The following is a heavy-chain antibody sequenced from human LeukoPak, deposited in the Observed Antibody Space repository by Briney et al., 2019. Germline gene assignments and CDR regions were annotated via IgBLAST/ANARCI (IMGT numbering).Heavy chain of an antibody. J-gene: IGHJ4*02. D-gene: IGHD3-3*01. V-gene: IGHV3-21*01. CDR3: ASGDFWSGYYPPGY. Sequence: GGSLRLSCAASGFTFSSYSMNWVRQAPGEGLEWVSYISSSSSYIYYADSVKGRFTISRDNAKNSLYLQMNSLRAEDTAVYYCASGDFWSGYYPPGYWGQGTLVTVSS. CDR2: ISSSSSYI. CDR1: GFTFSSYS.